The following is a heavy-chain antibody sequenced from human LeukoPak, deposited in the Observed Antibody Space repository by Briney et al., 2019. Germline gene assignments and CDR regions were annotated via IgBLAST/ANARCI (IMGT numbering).Heavy chain of an antibody. J-gene: IGHJ4*02. Sequence: GGSLRLSCAASGFTFSSHWMHWVRQTPGKGLMWVSRIKSDGSTIYADSVKGRFTISRDNAKNSLYLQMNSLRAEDTALYYCAKGLWSGYYPHTIFDYWGQGTLVTVSS. CDR1: GFTFSSHW. CDR3: AKGLWSGYYPHTIFDY. V-gene: IGHV3-74*01. D-gene: IGHD3-3*01. CDR2: IKSDGST.